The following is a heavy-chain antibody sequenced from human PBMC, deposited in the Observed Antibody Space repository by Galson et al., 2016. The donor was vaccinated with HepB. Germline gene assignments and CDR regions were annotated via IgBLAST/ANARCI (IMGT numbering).Heavy chain of an antibody. CDR2: IYQTGTA. J-gene: IGHJ4*02. V-gene: IGHV4-4*02. D-gene: IGHD4/OR15-4a*01. CDR1: GDSISNNYW. Sequence: SETLSLTCTVSGDSISNNYWWSWLRQSPGKGLEWLGEIYQTGTANYDPSFTRRATIELNKAKNLFSLRLDSVTAADTAVYYRTRGTLGTAATMAFDYWGQGTLVSASA. CDR3: TRGTLGTAATMAFDY.